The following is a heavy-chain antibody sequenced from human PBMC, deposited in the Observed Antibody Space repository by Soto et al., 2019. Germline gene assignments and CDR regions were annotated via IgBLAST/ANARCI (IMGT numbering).Heavy chain of an antibody. CDR1: GFTFSIYG. V-gene: IGHV3-23*01. D-gene: IGHD3-10*01. CDR3: AKVLPNYYGSGSPPNYGMDV. J-gene: IGHJ6*01. Sequence: WGSLRLSCVSSGFTFSIYGMNWVGQAPGKGLESVSAISGSGGSTYYADSVNGRFTISIDNSKNTLYLQMNSLRAEDTAVYYCAKVLPNYYGSGSPPNYGMDVWGQGTTVTVSS. CDR2: ISGSGGST.